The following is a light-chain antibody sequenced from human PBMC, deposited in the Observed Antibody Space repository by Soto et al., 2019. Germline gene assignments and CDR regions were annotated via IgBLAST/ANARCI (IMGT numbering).Light chain of an antibody. CDR2: WAS. J-gene: IGKJ1*01. CDR3: QQYYSTPT. V-gene: IGKV4-1*01. Sequence: DIQMTQSPYSLSASVGDRVTITCQASQDISNYLAWYQQKPGQPPKLLIYWASTRESGVPDRFSGSGSGTDFTLTISSLQAEDVAVYYCQQYYSTPTFGQGTKVDTK. CDR1: QDISNY.